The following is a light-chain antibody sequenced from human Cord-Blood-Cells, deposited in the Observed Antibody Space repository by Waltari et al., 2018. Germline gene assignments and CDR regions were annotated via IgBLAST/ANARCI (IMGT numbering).Light chain of an antibody. CDR1: QSVSSY. CDR2: DAS. CDR3: QQRSNWPPFT. V-gene: IGKV3-11*01. J-gene: IGKJ3*01. Sequence: EIVLPQSPASLSLSPGERATVSCRASQSVSSYLAWYQQKPGQAPRLLIYDASNRATGIPARFSGSGSGTDFTLTISSLEPEDFAVYYCQQRSNWPPFTFGPGTKVDIK.